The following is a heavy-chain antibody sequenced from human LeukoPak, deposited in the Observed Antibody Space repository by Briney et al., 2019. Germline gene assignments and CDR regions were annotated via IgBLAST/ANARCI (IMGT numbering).Heavy chain of an antibody. J-gene: IGHJ3*02. CDR1: GGSISSGGYS. V-gene: IGHV4-30-2*01. Sequence: SETLSLTCAVSGGSISSGGYSWSWIRQPPGKGLEWIGYIYHSGSTYYNPSLKSRVTISVDRSKNQFSLKLSSVTAADTAVYYCARILGYSRGWYDQGAFDIWGQGTMVTVSS. D-gene: IGHD6-19*01. CDR3: ARILGYSRGWYDQGAFDI. CDR2: IYHSGST.